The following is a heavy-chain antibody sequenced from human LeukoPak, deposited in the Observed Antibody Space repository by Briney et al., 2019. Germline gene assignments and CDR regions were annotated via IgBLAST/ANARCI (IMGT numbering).Heavy chain of an antibody. CDR1: GFTFGDYA. CDR2: IRSKAYGGTT. V-gene: IGHV3-49*04. J-gene: IGHJ6*03. CDR3: TRDNYGSGSYYMDV. D-gene: IGHD3-10*01. Sequence: PGGSLRPSCTASGFTFGDYAMSWVRQAPGKGLEWVGFIRSKAYGGTTEYAASVKGRFTTSRDDSKSIAYLQMNSLKTEDTAVYYCTRDNYGSGSYYMDVWGKGTTVTVSS.